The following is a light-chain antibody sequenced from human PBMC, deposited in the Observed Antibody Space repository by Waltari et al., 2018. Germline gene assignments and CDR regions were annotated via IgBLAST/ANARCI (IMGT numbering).Light chain of an antibody. V-gene: IGKV4-1*01. CDR1: QSVLYSSNNKNY. CDR3: QQYYTTRT. CDR2: WAS. Sequence: DIVMTQSPDSLAVSLGERATINCKSSQSVLYSSNNKNYLAGYQQKPGQPPKLLIYWASTRESGVPGRFSSSGSGTDFTLTISSLQAEDVAVYYCQQYYTTRTFGQGTKVEIK. J-gene: IGKJ1*01.